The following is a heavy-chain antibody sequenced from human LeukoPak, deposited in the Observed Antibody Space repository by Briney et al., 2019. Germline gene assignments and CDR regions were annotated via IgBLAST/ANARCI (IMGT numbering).Heavy chain of an antibody. CDR1: GGSISSSSYY. Sequence: SETLSLTCTVSGGSISSSSYYWGWIRQPPGKGLEWIGSIYYSGSTYYNPSLKSRVTISVDTSKNQFSLKLSSVTAADTAVYYCARDERYCSSTSCYGNNWFDPWGQGTLVTVSS. CDR3: ARDERYCSSTSCYGNNWFDP. CDR2: IYYSGST. V-gene: IGHV4-39*07. D-gene: IGHD2-2*01. J-gene: IGHJ5*02.